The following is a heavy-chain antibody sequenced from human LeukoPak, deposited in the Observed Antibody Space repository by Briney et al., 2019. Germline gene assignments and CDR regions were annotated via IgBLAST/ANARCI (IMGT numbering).Heavy chain of an antibody. CDR2: IKGDGSET. V-gene: IGHV3-7*02. Sequence: GGTLRLSCVDSDLTFRDFWMAWVRQAPGKGLEWVAKIKGDGSETDYVDSVKGRFTISRENAKNTLFLQMNSLRAEDTALYHCVRVLSGSWDWFDPWGQGTLVTVSS. D-gene: IGHD3-22*01. CDR1: DLTFRDFW. J-gene: IGHJ5*02. CDR3: VRVLSGSWDWFDP.